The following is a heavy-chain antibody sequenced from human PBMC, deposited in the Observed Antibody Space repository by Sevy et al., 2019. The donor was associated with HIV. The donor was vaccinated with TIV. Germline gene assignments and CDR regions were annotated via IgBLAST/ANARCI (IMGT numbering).Heavy chain of an antibody. CDR2: ITSNSAVK. Sequence: GGSLRLSCGASGFTFDDYAMHWVRQAPGKGLEWVSAITSNSAVKGYAGSVKGRFTISRDNAKNSLFLQMDSLRVEDTALYYCAKDVSTSGKYGNDPFDVWGQGTLVTVSS. V-gene: IGHV3-9*01. CDR1: GFTFDDYA. CDR3: AKDVSTSGKYGNDPFDV. D-gene: IGHD1-26*01. J-gene: IGHJ4*02.